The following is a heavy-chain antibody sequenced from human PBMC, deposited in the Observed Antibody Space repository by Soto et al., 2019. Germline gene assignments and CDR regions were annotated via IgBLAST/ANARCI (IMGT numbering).Heavy chain of an antibody. CDR3: ARDMTYYYDSSGYYLDY. Sequence: PWGSLRLSFAASGLTFISYSMNWFRHSPFKWLEWVSSISSSSSYIYYADSVKGRFTISRDNAKNSLYLQMNSLRAEDTAVYYCARDMTYYYDSSGYYLDYWGQGTLVTVSS. J-gene: IGHJ4*02. CDR2: ISSSSSYI. V-gene: IGHV3-21*01. D-gene: IGHD3-22*01. CDR1: GLTFISYS.